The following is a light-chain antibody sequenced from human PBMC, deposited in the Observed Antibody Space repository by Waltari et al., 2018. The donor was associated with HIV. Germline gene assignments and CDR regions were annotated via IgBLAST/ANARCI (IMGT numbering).Light chain of an antibody. CDR1: PSVLYSSSNKNS. V-gene: IGKV4-1*01. J-gene: IGKJ2*01. CDR3: QQYYSTPYT. Sequence: DIVMTQSPDSLAVCLGERSPINCHSSPSVLYSSSNKNSLAWYQQKPRPPPKLLIYWASTREPGVPDRFSGSGSGTDFTLTISSLQAEDVAVYYCQQYYSTPYTFGQGTKVEIK. CDR2: WAS.